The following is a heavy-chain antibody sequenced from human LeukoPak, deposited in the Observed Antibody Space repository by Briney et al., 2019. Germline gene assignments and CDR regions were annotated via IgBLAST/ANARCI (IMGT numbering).Heavy chain of an antibody. D-gene: IGHD5-18*01. Sequence: GGSPRLSCAASGFTFSTCAMSWVRQAPGKGLDWVSVISGSAHKIRYADSVRGRFTISRDNSENTVYLQMNNLRGEDTAIYYCAGRITGYSSGYVFWGQGTLVTVSS. J-gene: IGHJ4*02. CDR1: GFTFSTCA. CDR3: AGRITGYSSGYVF. V-gene: IGHV3-23*01. CDR2: ISGSAHKI.